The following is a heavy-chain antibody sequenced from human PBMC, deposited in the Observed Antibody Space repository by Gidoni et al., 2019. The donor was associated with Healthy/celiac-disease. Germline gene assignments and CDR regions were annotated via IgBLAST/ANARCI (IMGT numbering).Heavy chain of an antibody. D-gene: IGHD2-15*01. CDR3: AKDIQGDCSGGSCQYDAFDI. CDR2: ISWNSGSI. V-gene: IGHV3-9*01. CDR1: GFTFDDYA. J-gene: IGHJ3*02. Sequence: EVQLVESGGGLVQPGRSLRLSCAASGFTFDDYAMHWVRQAPGKGLEWVSGISWNSGSIGYADSVKGRFTISRDNAKNSLYLQMNSLRAEDTALYYCAKDIQGDCSGGSCQYDAFDIWGQGTMVTVSS.